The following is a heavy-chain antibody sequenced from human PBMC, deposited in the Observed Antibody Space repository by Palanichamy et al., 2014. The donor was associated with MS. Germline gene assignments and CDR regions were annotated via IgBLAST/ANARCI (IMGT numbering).Heavy chain of an antibody. D-gene: IGHD5-18*01. CDR2: IYYRGST. Sequence: QMQLQESGPGLVKPSETLSLTCTVSGDSISSGTSYWAWIRQPPGKGLEWIGSIYYRGSTYDNASLKSRVTLSVDTSRNQFSLNLTSVTAADTAVYYCARRLHSHDTFDIWGQGTMVTVSS. CDR3: ARRLHSHDTFDI. J-gene: IGHJ3*02. CDR1: GDSISSGTSY. V-gene: IGHV4-39*01.